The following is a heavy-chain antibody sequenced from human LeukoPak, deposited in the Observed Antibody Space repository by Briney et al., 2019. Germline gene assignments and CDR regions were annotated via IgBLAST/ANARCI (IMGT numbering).Heavy chain of an antibody. Sequence: SETLSLTCAVYGGSFSGYYWNCIRQPPGKGLEWIGEINHSGSTNYNPSLKSRVTISVDTSKNQFSLKLSSVTAADTAVYYCARGSQSLGYCTGGSCRAKIFDYWGQGTLVTVSS. J-gene: IGHJ4*02. CDR1: GGSFSGYY. CDR3: ARGSQSLGYCTGGSCRAKIFDY. CDR2: INHSGST. V-gene: IGHV4-34*01. D-gene: IGHD2-15*01.